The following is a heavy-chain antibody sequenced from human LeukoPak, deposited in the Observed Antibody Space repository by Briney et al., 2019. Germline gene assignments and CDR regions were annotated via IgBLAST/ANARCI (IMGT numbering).Heavy chain of an antibody. CDR3: AKTIYSGYDHWGYFDY. CDR2: ISYDGSNK. Sequence: GGSLRLSCAASGFTFSSYGMHWVRQAPGKGLEWVAVISYDGSNKYYADSVKGRFTISRDNSKNTLYLQMNSLRAEDTAVYYCAKTIYSGYDHWGYFDYWGQGTLVTVSS. CDR1: GFTFSSYG. D-gene: IGHD5-12*01. J-gene: IGHJ4*02. V-gene: IGHV3-30*18.